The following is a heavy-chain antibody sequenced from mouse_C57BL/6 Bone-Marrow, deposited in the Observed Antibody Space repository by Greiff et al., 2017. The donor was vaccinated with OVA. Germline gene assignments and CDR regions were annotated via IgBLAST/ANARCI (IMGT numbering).Heavy chain of an antibody. V-gene: IGHV1-55*01. CDR1: GYTFTSYW. Sequence: QVQLQQPGAELVKPGASVKMSCKASGYTFTSYWITWVKQRPGHGLEWIGAIYPGSGSTNSNEKVEGKATLTVDTSSSTAYMKLSSLTSEDSAVSYCATYDYDVDYWGQGTTLTVSS. CDR2: IYPGSGST. D-gene: IGHD2-4*01. J-gene: IGHJ2*01. CDR3: ATYDYDVDY.